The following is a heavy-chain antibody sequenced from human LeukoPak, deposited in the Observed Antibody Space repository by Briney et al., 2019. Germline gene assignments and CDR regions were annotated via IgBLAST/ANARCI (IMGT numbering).Heavy chain of an antibody. D-gene: IGHD2-15*01. V-gene: IGHV4-39*07. CDR3: ASGYCSGGSCETDAFDV. CDR2: IYHSGST. J-gene: IGHJ3*01. CDR1: GGSISSNSYY. Sequence: SETLSLTCAVSGGSISSNSYYWGWIRQPPGKGLEWIGSIYHSGSTYYNPSLKSRVTISVDTSKNQFSLKLSSVTAADTAVYYCASGYCSGGSCETDAFDVWGQGTMVTVSS.